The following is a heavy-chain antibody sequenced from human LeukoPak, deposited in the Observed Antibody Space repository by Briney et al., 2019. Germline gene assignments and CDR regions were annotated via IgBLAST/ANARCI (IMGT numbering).Heavy chain of an antibody. V-gene: IGHV4-59*01. Sequence: SETLSLTCTVSGGSISDYYWSWIRQPPGKGLEWIGYIYYSGGTNYNPSLKSRVTISVDTSKNQFSLKLSSVTAADTATYYCAREGGDSVGDAFDIWGQGTMVTVSS. CDR1: GGSISDYY. CDR3: AREGGDSVGDAFDI. J-gene: IGHJ3*02. D-gene: IGHD4-17*01. CDR2: IYYSGGT.